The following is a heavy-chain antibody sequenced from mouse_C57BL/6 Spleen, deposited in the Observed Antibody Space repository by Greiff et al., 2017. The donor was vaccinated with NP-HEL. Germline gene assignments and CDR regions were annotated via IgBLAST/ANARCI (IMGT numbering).Heavy chain of an antibody. D-gene: IGHD2-5*01. V-gene: IGHV2-5*01. Sequence: QVQLKESGPGLVQPSQRLSITCTVSGFSLTSYGVHWVRQSPGKGLEWLGVIWRGGSTDYNAAFMSRLSITKDNSKSQVFFKMNSLQADDTAIYYCAKNWEYSNPEGYAMDYWGQGTSVTVSS. CDR3: AKNWEYSNPEGYAMDY. CDR1: GFSLTSYG. J-gene: IGHJ4*01. CDR2: IWRGGST.